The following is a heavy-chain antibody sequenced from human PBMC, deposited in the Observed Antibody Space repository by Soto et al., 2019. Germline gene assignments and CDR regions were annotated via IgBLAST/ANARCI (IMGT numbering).Heavy chain of an antibody. D-gene: IGHD4-17*01. CDR1: GFRFDDYA. Sequence: EVQLVESGGGLVQSGRSLRLSCAASGFRFDDYAMHWVRQAPGKGLEWLSDISWNHVTTGYADSVKGRFTISRDNAKNTLLLQMNSLRAEDTAVYYCAKDIAAHVTTVTHFDNWGQGTQVTVSS. V-gene: IGHV3-9*01. CDR3: AKDIAAHVTTVTHFDN. CDR2: ISWNHVTT. J-gene: IGHJ4*02.